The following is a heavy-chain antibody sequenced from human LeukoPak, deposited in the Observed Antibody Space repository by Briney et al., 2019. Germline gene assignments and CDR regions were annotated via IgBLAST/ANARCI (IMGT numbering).Heavy chain of an antibody. Sequence: AGGSLRLSCAASGNHLMHWVRQAPGKGLVWVSHINSDGSWTSYADSVKGRFTISKDNAKNTVYLQMNSLRAEDTAVYYCVSFYETYWGRGTLVTVSS. CDR1: GNHL. CDR2: INSDGSWT. CDR3: VSFYETY. J-gene: IGHJ4*02. D-gene: IGHD2/OR15-2a*01. V-gene: IGHV3-74*01.